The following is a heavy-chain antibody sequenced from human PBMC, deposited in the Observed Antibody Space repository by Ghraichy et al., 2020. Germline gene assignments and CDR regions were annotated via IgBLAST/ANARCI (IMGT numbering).Heavy chain of an antibody. CDR1: GGSISSSSYY. V-gene: IGHV4-39*01. J-gene: IGHJ4*02. D-gene: IGHD4-17*01. Sequence: SETLSLTCTVSGGSISSSSYYWGWIRQPPGKGLEWIGSIYYSGSTYYNPSLKSRVTISVDMSKNQFSLKLSSVTAADTAVYYCARQILTVSYFDYWGQGTLVTVSS. CDR2: IYYSGST. CDR3: ARQILTVSYFDY.